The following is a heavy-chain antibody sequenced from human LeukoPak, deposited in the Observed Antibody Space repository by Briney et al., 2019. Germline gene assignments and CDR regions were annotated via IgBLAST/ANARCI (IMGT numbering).Heavy chain of an antibody. CDR1: GGSISGYY. V-gene: IGHV4-59*01. CDR3: SRANPFYENYYFDY. D-gene: IGHD5/OR15-5a*01. CDR2: IYYSGST. J-gene: IGHJ4*02. Sequence: TSETLSLTCTVSGGSISGYYWTWIRQPRGKGLEWIGYIYYSGSTNYNPSLKSRVTISIDTSKNQFSLKLSSVTAADTAVYYCSRANPFYENYYFDYWGQGTLVTVSS.